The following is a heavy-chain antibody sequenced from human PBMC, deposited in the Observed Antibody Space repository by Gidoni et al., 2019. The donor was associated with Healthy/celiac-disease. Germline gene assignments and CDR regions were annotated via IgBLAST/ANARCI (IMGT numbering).Heavy chain of an antibody. CDR1: GNSLTSYG. D-gene: IGHD3-9*01. J-gene: IGHJ5*02. V-gene: IGHV5-51*01. CDR3: AREYYDILTGYYKGGWFDP. Sequence: EVQLVQSGAEVKKRGESLKISCTGSGNSLTSYGIGWVRQMPGKGLGWMGIIYPGDSHTRYSPSFPGHVTISADKSISTAYLQWSSLKASDTAMYYCAREYYDILTGYYKGGWFDPWGQGTLVTVSS. CDR2: IYPGDSHT.